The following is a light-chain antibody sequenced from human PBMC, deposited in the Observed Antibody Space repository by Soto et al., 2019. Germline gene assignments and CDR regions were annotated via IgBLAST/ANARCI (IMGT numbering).Light chain of an antibody. J-gene: IGKJ2*01. Sequence: DIQMSQSPSSLSASVGDSVTITCRASETIIDYLNGYQQLPGEAPKLLIFSASSLHSGVPSRFRGSGSGTHFTLTISSLQPEYFATYFCQQSFSAPRTFGQGTKLQAK. CDR1: ETIIDY. CDR2: SAS. CDR3: QQSFSAPRT. V-gene: IGKV1-39*01.